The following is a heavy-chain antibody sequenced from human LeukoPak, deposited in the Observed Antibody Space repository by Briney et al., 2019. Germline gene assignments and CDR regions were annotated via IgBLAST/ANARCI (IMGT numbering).Heavy chain of an antibody. Sequence: PGGSLRLSCAASGFTVSSNYMSWVRQAPGKGLEWVSVIYSGGSTYYADSVKGRFTISRDNSKNTLYLQMNSLRAEDTAVYYCARVEQWLVGNAFDIWGQGTMVTVSS. CDR1: GFTVSSNY. J-gene: IGHJ3*02. CDR2: IYSGGST. V-gene: IGHV3-53*01. D-gene: IGHD6-19*01. CDR3: ARVEQWLVGNAFDI.